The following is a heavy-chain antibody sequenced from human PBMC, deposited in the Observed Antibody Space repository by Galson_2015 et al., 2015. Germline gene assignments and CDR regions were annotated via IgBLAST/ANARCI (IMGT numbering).Heavy chain of an antibody. Sequence: PALVKPTQTLTLTCTFSGFSLSTSGVGVGWIRQPPGKALEWLALIYWNDDKRYSTSLRSRLTITKDTSKNQVVLTMTSMGPVDTGTYYCAYSPLKLAQFDYWGQGTLVTVSS. CDR1: GFSLSTSGVG. CDR3: AYSPLKLAQFDY. CDR2: IYWNDDK. V-gene: IGHV2-5*01. J-gene: IGHJ4*02. D-gene: IGHD6-6*01.